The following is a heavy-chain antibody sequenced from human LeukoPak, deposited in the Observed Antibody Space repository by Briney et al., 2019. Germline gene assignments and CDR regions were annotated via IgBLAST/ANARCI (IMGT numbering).Heavy chain of an antibody. V-gene: IGHV4-59*01. CDR3: ARDSSSSDAFDI. CDR2: IHYSGNT. J-gene: IGHJ3*02. D-gene: IGHD6-6*01. CDR1: GVSIRNDY. Sequence: SETLSLTCTVSGVSIRNDYWSWIRQPPGKGLEYIGYIHYSGNTNYNPSLKSRVTISIDTSKNQFSLKLSSVTAADTAVYYCARDSSSSDAFDIWGQGTMVTASS.